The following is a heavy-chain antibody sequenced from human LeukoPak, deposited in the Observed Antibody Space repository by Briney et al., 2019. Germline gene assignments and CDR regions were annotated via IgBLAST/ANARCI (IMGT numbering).Heavy chain of an antibody. Sequence: GASVKVSCKASGYTFTSYGISWVRQAPGQGLEWMGWISAYNGNTNYAQKLQGRVTMTTDTSTSTAYMELRSLRSDGTAVYYCARTPTSLYYYDSSAYFQHWGQGTLVTVSS. D-gene: IGHD3-22*01. V-gene: IGHV1-18*01. CDR3: ARTPTSLYYYDSSAYFQH. CDR2: ISAYNGNT. CDR1: GYTFTSYG. J-gene: IGHJ1*01.